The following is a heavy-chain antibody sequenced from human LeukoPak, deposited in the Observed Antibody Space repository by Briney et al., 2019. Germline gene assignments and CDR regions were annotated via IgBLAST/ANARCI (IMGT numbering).Heavy chain of an antibody. Sequence: GGSLRLSCAASGFTFSNAWMTWVRQAPGKGLEWVGRIKSKTDGGTTDYAAPVKGRFTISRDDSKNTLYLQMNSLKTEDTAVYYCTTDVDYYDSSGYYSQSDFDYWGQGTLVTVSS. CDR2: IKSKTDGGTT. CDR1: GFTFSNAW. V-gene: IGHV3-15*01. J-gene: IGHJ4*02. D-gene: IGHD3-22*01. CDR3: TTDVDYYDSSGYYSQSDFDY.